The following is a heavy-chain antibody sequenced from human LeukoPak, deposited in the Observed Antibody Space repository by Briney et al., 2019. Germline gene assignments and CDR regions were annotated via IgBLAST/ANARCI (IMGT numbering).Heavy chain of an antibody. V-gene: IGHV4-39*01. CDR1: GGSLSSSSYY. CDR2: IYYSGST. CDR3: ARRPLGSSLDY. J-gene: IGHJ4*02. D-gene: IGHD6-6*01. Sequence: SETLSLTCTVSGGSLSSSSYYWGWIRQPPGKGLEWIGSIYYSGSTYYNPSLKSRVTISVDTSKNQFSLKLSSVTAADTAVYYCARRPLGSSLDYWGQGTLVTVSS.